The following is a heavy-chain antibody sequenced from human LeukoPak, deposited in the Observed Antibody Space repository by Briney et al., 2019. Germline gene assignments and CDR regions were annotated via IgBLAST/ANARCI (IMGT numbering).Heavy chain of an antibody. CDR3: ARRYYSGWAFDY. V-gene: IGHV4-59*08. D-gene: IGHD6-19*01. Sequence: PSETLSLICTVSGGTISSYYWNWIRQPPGKGLEWIGYIHDSGSTKYNPSLKSRVAISVDTSKNQFSLKLSSVTAADTAVYYCARRYYSGWAFDYWGQGTLVTVSS. CDR1: GGTISSYY. J-gene: IGHJ4*02. CDR2: IHDSGST.